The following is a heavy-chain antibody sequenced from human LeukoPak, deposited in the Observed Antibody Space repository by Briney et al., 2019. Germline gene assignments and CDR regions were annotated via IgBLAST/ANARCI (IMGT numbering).Heavy chain of an antibody. CDR2: ITSSSTYI. CDR1: GFTFITYS. J-gene: IGHJ4*02. V-gene: IGHV3-21*06. Sequence: GGSLRLSCAASGFTFITYSMTWVRQAPGKGLEWVSSITSSSTYIHYADSVKGRFTISRDNAKNSLYLQMNSLRAEDTAVYYCASSRVYGSHDYWGQGTLVTVSS. D-gene: IGHD3-10*01. CDR3: ASSRVYGSHDY.